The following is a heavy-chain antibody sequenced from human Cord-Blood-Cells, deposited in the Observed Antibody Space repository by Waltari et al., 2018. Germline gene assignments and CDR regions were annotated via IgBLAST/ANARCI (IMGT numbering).Heavy chain of an antibody. CDR3: ARAPSIVGATGGFDY. D-gene: IGHD1-26*01. CDR2: INHSGST. CDR1: GGSCSGYY. Sequence: QVQLQQWGAGLLKPSETLSLTCAVYGGSCSGYYWSWIRQPPGKGLEWIGEINHSGSTNYNPSLKSRVTISVDTSKNQFSLKLSSVTAADTAVYYCARAPSIVGATGGFDYWGQGTLVTVSS. J-gene: IGHJ4*02. V-gene: IGHV4-34*01.